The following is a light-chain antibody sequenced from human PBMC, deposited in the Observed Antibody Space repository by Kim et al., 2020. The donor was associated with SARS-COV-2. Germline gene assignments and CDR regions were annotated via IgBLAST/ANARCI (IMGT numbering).Light chain of an antibody. CDR2: GAS. CDR3: QQYGSLPGT. Sequence: LSPGERATLSCRAGQSVSSSYLAWYQQKPGQAPRLLIYGASSRATGIPDRFSGSGSGTDFTLTISRLEPEDFAVYYCQQYGSLPGTFGQGTKLEI. J-gene: IGKJ2*01. CDR1: QSVSSSY. V-gene: IGKV3-20*01.